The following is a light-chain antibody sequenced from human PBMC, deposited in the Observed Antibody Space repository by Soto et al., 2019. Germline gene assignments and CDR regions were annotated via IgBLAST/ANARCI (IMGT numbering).Light chain of an antibody. CDR1: TSNIGAGYD. Sequence: QSVLTQPPSVSGALGQRVTISCTGITSNIGAGYDVHWYQQLPETAPKLLIFGDSNRPSGVPDRFSGSKSGTSASLVITGLQADDEADYYCQSNDNGLSGSDVCGTGTKVTV. CDR2: GDS. CDR3: QSNDNGLSGSDV. J-gene: IGLJ1*01. V-gene: IGLV1-40*01.